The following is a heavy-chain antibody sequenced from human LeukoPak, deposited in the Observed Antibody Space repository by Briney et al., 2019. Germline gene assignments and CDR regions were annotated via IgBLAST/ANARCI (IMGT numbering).Heavy chain of an antibody. D-gene: IGHD1-26*01. CDR2: VTSSSTYV. Sequence: PGGSLRLSCVASGFTFSWYSMHWVRQAPGKGLEWVSSVTSSSTYVYYGDSVKGRFTISRDNAKNSLHLQMNSLRGEDTAVYYCARTKGRAVGQTAFQYWGQGTLVTVSA. J-gene: IGHJ4*02. CDR1: GFTFSWYS. CDR3: ARTKGRAVGQTAFQY. V-gene: IGHV3-21*01.